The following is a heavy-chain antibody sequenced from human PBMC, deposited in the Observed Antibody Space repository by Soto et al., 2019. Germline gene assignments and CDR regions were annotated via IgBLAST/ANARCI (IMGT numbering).Heavy chain of an antibody. D-gene: IGHD2-15*01. CDR2: IIPIFGTA. CDR3: ARGPGGVVVVAATQYYFDY. J-gene: IGHJ4*02. CDR1: GGTFISYA. Sequence: GASVKVSCKASGGTFISYAISWVRQAPGQGLEWMGGIIPIFGTANYAQKFQGRVTITADESTSTDYMELGSLRSEDTAVYYCARGPGGVVVVAATQYYFDYWGQGTQVTVSS. V-gene: IGHV1-69*13.